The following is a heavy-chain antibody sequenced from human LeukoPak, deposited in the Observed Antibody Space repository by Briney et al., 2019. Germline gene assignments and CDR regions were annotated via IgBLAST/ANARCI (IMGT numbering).Heavy chain of an antibody. Sequence: GGSLRLSCAASGFTFSSYSMNWVRQAPGKGLEWVSYISSSSSTIYYADSVKGRFTISRDNAKNSLYLQMNSLRAEDTAVYYCARDPKGDYDFWSGYYGTFDYWGQGTLVTVSS. J-gene: IGHJ4*02. CDR3: ARDPKGDYDFWSGYYGTFDY. CDR2: ISSSSSTI. CDR1: GFTFSSYS. D-gene: IGHD3-3*01. V-gene: IGHV3-48*01.